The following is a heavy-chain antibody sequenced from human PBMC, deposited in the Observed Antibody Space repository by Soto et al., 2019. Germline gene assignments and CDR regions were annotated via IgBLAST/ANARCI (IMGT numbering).Heavy chain of an antibody. Sequence: QVQLQQWGAGLLKPSETLSLTCAVYGGSFSGYYWSWIRQPPGKGLEWIGEINHSGSTNYNPSLKSRVTISVDTSKNHFSLKLSSGTAADTAVYYCARVPVRYYYYYMDVWGKGTTVTVSS. V-gene: IGHV4-34*01. CDR3: ARVPVRYYYYYMDV. CDR2: INHSGST. CDR1: GGSFSGYY. J-gene: IGHJ6*03. D-gene: IGHD2-2*01.